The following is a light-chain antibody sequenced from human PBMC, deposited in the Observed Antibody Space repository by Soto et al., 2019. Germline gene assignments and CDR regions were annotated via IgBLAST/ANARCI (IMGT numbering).Light chain of an antibody. Sequence: DIVMTQSPLSLPVIPGEPASISCWSSQSLLNSNGNNNLNWYLQKPGQSPQVLIYLGSNRASGVPDRFSGSGSGTDFTLRISRVEAEDVGVYNCMQALQTPLTFGQGTRLEIK. CDR2: LGS. V-gene: IGKV2-28*01. J-gene: IGKJ5*01. CDR3: MQALQTPLT. CDR1: QSLLNSNGNNN.